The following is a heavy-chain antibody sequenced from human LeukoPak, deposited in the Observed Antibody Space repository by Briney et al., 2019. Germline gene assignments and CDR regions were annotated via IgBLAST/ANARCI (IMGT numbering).Heavy chain of an antibody. Sequence: PGGSLRLSCAASGFTVGSNTMSWVRQAPGKGLEWVSIIYSGGSTSYGDSVKGRFTISRDNSKNTLYLQMNSLRTEDTAVYYCARGGSYFDISGYYFYWGQGTLVTVSS. D-gene: IGHD3-22*01. CDR2: IYSGGST. V-gene: IGHV3-66*01. J-gene: IGHJ4*02. CDR1: GFTVGSNT. CDR3: ARGGSYFDISGYYFY.